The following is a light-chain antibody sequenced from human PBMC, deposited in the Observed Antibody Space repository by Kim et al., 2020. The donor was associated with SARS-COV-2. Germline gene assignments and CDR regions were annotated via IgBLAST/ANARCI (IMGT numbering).Light chain of an antibody. CDR2: DAS. J-gene: IGKJ4*02. V-gene: IGKV1-33*01. CDR3: QQYDNHPLT. Sequence: DIQMTQSPSSLSASVGDRVTITCQASQDISNYLNWYQQKPGKAPKRLIYDASSLETGVPSRFSGSGSGTDFTLTISSLQPEDIATYYCQQYDNHPLTFGGGTKVDIK. CDR1: QDISNY.